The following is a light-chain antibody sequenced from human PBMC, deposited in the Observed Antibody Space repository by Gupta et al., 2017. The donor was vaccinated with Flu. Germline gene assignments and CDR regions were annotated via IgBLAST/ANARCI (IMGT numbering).Light chain of an antibody. CDR1: QSISSW. J-gene: IGKJ1*01. CDR3: QQENSSPWT. CDR2: KAS. V-gene: IGKV1-5*03. Sequence: DIQMTPSPSTLSASVGDRVTITCRARQSISSWLAWYQQKPGKAPNLLIYKASSLESGVPSRFSGSGSGPECTLTISSRQPDDVATDYCQQENSSPWTFGQGTKVEIK.